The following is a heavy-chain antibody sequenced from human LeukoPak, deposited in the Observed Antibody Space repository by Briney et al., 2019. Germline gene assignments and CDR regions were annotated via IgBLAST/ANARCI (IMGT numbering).Heavy chain of an antibody. D-gene: IGHD4-23*01. CDR1: GGTFSSYA. J-gene: IGHJ4*02. Sequence: SVKVSCKGSGGTFSSYAISWVRQAPGKGLEWMGGIIPIFGTANYAQKFQGRVTITTDESTSTAYMELSSLRSEDTAVYYCARGGGGNTQDFHYWGQGTLVTVSS. V-gene: IGHV1-69*05. CDR3: ARGGGGNTQDFHY. CDR2: IIPIFGTA.